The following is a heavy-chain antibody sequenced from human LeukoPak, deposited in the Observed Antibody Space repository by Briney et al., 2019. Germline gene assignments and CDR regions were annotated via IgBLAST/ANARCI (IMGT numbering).Heavy chain of an antibody. V-gene: IGHV4-59*12. J-gene: IGHJ4*02. CDR3: AREYSDYGIGVDY. CDR1: GGSINNYY. CDR2: IHYSGST. Sequence: PSETLSLTCTVSGGSINNYYWSWIRQPPGKGLEYIGYIHYSGSTNYNPSLKSRVTISGDTSKSQFSLKLSSVTAADTAVYYCAREYSDYGIGVDYWGPGNPGHRLL. D-gene: IGHD5-12*01.